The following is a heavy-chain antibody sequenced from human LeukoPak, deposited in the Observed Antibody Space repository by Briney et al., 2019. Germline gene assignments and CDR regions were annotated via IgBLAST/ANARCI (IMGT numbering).Heavy chain of an antibody. CDR2: IYTSGST. CDR1: GGSISSGSYY. CDR3: ARGYYTNWFDP. Sequence: SQTLSLTCTVSGGSISSGSYYWSWIRQPAGKGLEWIGRIYTSGSTNYNPSLKSRVTIPVDTSKNQFSLKLSSVTAADTAVYYCARGYYTNWFDPWGQGTLVTVSS. J-gene: IGHJ5*02. D-gene: IGHD3-22*01. V-gene: IGHV4-61*02.